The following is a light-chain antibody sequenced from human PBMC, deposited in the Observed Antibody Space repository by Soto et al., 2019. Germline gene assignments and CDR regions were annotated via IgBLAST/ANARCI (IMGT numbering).Light chain of an antibody. CDR2: DAS. V-gene: IGKV1-33*01. Sequence: DIQMTQSPPSLSASVGDRVTITCQASRDIIVYLNWYQQKPGKPPTLLVYDASNVQAGVPSRFSGRGSGTHFSLIISNLPPEDVATYYCQQYDNLPPYTFGQGTNVEIK. CDR1: RDIIVY. CDR3: QQYDNLPPYT. J-gene: IGKJ2*01.